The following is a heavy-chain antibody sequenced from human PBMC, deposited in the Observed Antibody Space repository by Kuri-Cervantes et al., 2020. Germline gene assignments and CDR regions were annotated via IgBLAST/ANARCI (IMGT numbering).Heavy chain of an antibody. CDR1: GGTFSSYA. CDR2: IIPIFGTA. J-gene: IGHJ5*02. Sequence: SVKVSCKTSGGTFSSYAISWVRQTPGQGLEWMGGIIPIFGTANYAQKFQGRVTITTDESTSTAYMELSSLRSEDTAVYYCASGYGDYEYNWFDPWGQGTLVTVSS. V-gene: IGHV1-69*05. D-gene: IGHD4-17*01. CDR3: ASGYGDYEYNWFDP.